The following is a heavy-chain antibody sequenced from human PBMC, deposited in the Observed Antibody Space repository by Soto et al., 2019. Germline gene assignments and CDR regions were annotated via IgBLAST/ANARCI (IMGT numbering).Heavy chain of an antibody. CDR1: GASVSSGDYY. CDR3: ARGRSRLGY. Sequence: PSKTLSLTCTVSGASVSSGDYYWNWIRQPPGKGLEWIGCVYYTGSTTYNPSLKSRVTISIDTSKNQFSLKLSSVTAADTAVYYCARGRSRLGYWGQGTLVTVSS. CDR2: VYYTGST. J-gene: IGHJ4*02. V-gene: IGHV4-61*08.